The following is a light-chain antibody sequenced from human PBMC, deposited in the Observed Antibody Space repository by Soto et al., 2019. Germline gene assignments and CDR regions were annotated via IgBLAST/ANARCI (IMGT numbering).Light chain of an antibody. Sequence: QSVLTQQPSASGTPGKRVSMSCYGRSYNIGSNTITCYQHLPGTAPKLLLYSNDQRPSGVPDRFSASISGTSASLAITGLQSEDEAAYYCPSWDSSRQGVVFGGGTQLTVL. V-gene: IGLV1-44*01. CDR1: SYNIGSNT. CDR2: SND. J-gene: IGLJ2*01. CDR3: PSWDSSRQGVV.